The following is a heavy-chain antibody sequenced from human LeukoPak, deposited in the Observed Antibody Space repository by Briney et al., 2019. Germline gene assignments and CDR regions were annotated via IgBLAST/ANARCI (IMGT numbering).Heavy chain of an antibody. J-gene: IGHJ4*02. Sequence: GGSLRLSXAASGFTFSSYWMSWVRQAPGKGLEWVANIKHDGSEKYYVDSVKGRFTISRDNAKNSLYPQMNSLRAEDTAVYYCARDIVVVPAAIYYFDYWGQGTLVTVSS. V-gene: IGHV3-7*01. D-gene: IGHD2-2*02. CDR3: ARDIVVVPAAIYYFDY. CDR2: IKHDGSEK. CDR1: GFTFSSYW.